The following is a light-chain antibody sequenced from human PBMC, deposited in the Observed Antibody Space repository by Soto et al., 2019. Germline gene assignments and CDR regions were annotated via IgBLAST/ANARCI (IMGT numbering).Light chain of an antibody. J-gene: IGKJ4*01. CDR1: QGIGSW. CDR2: SAS. Sequence: IQMTQSPSSVSASVGDTVTITCRASQGIGSWLAWYHQIPGKAPKLLIYSASSLQSGTPSRFTGRGSGAAFTLTITNLQPEDVGVYHCQQANSLPLTFGGGTKVDI. CDR3: QQANSLPLT. V-gene: IGKV1-12*01.